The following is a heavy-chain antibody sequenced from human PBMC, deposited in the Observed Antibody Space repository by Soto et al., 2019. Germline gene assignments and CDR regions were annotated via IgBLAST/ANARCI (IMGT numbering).Heavy chain of an antibody. J-gene: IGHJ4*02. V-gene: IGHV3-23*01. CDR3: VKGSATSRPYYFDY. CDR2: IIGAGDNT. Sequence: GGALRLSCAASGVKFSNYAMSWVRQAPGKGLEWVSAIIGAGDNTFHADSVKGRLTISRDNSKNTLFLQMNSLRDDDTALYYCVKGSATSRPYYFDYWGQGTLVTV. CDR1: GVKFSNYA.